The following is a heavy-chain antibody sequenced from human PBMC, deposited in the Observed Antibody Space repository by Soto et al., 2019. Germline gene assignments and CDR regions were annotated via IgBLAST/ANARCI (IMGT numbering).Heavy chain of an antibody. J-gene: IGHJ6*02. CDR3: ARDYSNYYYYYYGMDV. CDR2: ISAYNGST. V-gene: IGHV1-18*04. CDR1: GYTFTSYG. Sequence: ASVKVSCKASGYTFTSYGISWVRQAPGQGLEWMGWISAYNGSTNYAQKLQGRVTMTTDTSTSTAYMELRSLRPDDTAVYYCARDYSNYYYYYYGMDVWGQGTTVTVSS. D-gene: IGHD4-4*01.